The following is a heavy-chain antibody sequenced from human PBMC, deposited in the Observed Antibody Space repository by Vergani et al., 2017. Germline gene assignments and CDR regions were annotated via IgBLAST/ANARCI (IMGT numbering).Heavy chain of an antibody. D-gene: IGHD4-23*01. CDR1: GGSISSGSYY. CDR3: AGLGMTTVVTPLDGWFDP. J-gene: IGHJ5*02. V-gene: IGHV4-61*02. Sequence: QVQLQESGPGLVKPSQTLSLTCTVSGGSISSGSYYWSWIRQPAGKGLEWIGRIYTSGSTNYNPSLKSRVTISVDTSKNQFALKLSSVTAADTAGYYCAGLGMTTVVTPLDGWFDPWGQGTLVTVSS. CDR2: IYTSGST.